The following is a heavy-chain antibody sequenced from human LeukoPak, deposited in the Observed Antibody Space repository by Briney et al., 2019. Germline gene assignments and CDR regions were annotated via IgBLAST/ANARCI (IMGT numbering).Heavy chain of an antibody. D-gene: IGHD2-21*02. CDR2: IKQDGSEK. Sequence: PGGSLRLSCAASGFTFSSYWMSWVRQAPGKGLEWVANIKQDGSEKYYVDSVKGRFTISRDNSKNTLYLQMNSLRAEDTAVYYCASAKVVTARPIDYWGQGTLVTVSS. CDR3: ASAKVVTARPIDY. CDR1: GFTFSSYW. V-gene: IGHV3-7*01. J-gene: IGHJ4*02.